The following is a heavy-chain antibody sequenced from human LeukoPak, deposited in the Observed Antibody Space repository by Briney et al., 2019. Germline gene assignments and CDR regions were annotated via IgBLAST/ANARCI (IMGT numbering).Heavy chain of an antibody. J-gene: IGHJ4*02. Sequence: SETLSLTCAVYGGSFSGYYWSWIRQPPGQGLEWIGESNHSGSANYNPSLKSRVTISVDTSKNQFSLKLSSVTAADTAVYYCARGRYCSSTSCYKSFLGFDYWGQGTLVTVSS. CDR2: SNHSGSA. V-gene: IGHV4-34*01. CDR1: GGSFSGYY. D-gene: IGHD2-2*02. CDR3: ARGRYCSSTSCYKSFLGFDY.